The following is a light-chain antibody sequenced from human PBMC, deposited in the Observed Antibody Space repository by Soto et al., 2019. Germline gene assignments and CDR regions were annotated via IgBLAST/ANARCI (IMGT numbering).Light chain of an antibody. CDR2: EVS. CDR3: SSYTSSRTLV. CDR1: SSDVGVYNY. Sequence: QSVLTQPASVSGSPGQSITISCTGTSSDVGVYNYVSWYQQHPGKAPKLIIYEVSYRPSGVSNRFSGSKSGNTASLTISGLQAEDEADYYCSSYTSSRTLVFGGGTQLTVL. J-gene: IGLJ2*01. V-gene: IGLV2-14*01.